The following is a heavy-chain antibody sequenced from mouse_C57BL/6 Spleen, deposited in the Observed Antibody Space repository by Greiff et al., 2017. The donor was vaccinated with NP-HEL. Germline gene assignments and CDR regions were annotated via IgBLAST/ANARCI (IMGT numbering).Heavy chain of an antibody. CDR2: INPNNGGT. CDR3: ARSANWDVEAMDY. J-gene: IGHJ4*01. CDR1: GYTFTDYY. D-gene: IGHD4-1*02. V-gene: IGHV1-26*01. Sequence: VQLKQSGPELVKPGASVKISCKASGYTFTDYYMNWVKQSHGKSLEWIGDINPNNGGTSYNQKFKGKATLTVDKSSSTAYMELRSLTSEDSAVYYCARSANWDVEAMDYWGQGTSVTVSS.